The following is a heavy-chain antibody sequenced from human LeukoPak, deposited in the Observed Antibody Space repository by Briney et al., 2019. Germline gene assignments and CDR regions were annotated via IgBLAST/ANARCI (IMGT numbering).Heavy chain of an antibody. D-gene: IGHD1-26*01. Sequence: SETLSLTCTVSGGSISSYYWSWIRQPPGKGLEWIGYIYYSGSTNYNPSLKSRVTISADTSKNQFSLKLSSVTAADTAVYYCARPGYSGSYDAFDIWGQGTMVTVSS. V-gene: IGHV4-59*01. CDR1: GGSISSYY. J-gene: IGHJ3*02. CDR2: IYYSGST. CDR3: ARPGYSGSYDAFDI.